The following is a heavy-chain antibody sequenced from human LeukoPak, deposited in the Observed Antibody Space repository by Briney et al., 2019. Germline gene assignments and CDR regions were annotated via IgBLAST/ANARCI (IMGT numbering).Heavy chain of an antibody. J-gene: IGHJ6*03. CDR3: ARDPSSSWYVVHYYYHYMDV. Sequence: GASVKVSCKASGYAFTSYGISWVRQAPGQGLEWMGWISAYNGNTNYAQKLQGRVTMTTDTSTSTAYMELRSLRSDDTAVYYCARDPSSSWYVVHYYYHYMDVWGKGTTVTVSS. CDR2: ISAYNGNT. V-gene: IGHV1-18*01. D-gene: IGHD6-13*01. CDR1: GYAFTSYG.